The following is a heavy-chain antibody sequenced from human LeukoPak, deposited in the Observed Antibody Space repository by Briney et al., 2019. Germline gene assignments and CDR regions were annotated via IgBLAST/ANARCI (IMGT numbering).Heavy chain of an antibody. V-gene: IGHV1-2*02. CDR2: INPNSGAT. CDR1: GYTFTGYY. J-gene: IGHJ4*02. Sequence: ASVKVSCKTSGYTFTGYYMHWVRQAPGQGLEWMGWINPNSGATNYVQEFQGRFTMTRDTSITTAYMELSGLRSDDTAVYYCAREGREFGPHKLAGFDYWGQGTLVTVSS. CDR3: AREGREFGPHKLAGFDY. D-gene: IGHD3-10*01.